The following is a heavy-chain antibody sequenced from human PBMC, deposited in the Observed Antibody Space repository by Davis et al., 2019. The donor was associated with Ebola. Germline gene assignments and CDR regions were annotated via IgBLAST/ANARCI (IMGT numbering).Heavy chain of an antibody. CDR2: INTNTGNP. Sequence: ASVKVSCKASGYTFTSYAMNWVRQAPGQGLEWMGWINTNTGNPTYAQRFTGRFVFSLDTSVSTAYLQISSLKAEDTAVYYCARRDSSGWIVKYFQHWGQGTLVTVSS. J-gene: IGHJ1*01. CDR3: ARRDSSGWIVKYFQH. CDR1: GYTFTSYA. D-gene: IGHD6-19*01. V-gene: IGHV7-4-1*02.